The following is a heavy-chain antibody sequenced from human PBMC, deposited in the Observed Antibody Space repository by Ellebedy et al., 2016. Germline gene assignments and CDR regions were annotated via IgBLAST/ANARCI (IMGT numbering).Heavy chain of an antibody. D-gene: IGHD4-23*01. Sequence: GESLKISCAASGFTFSSYSMNWVRQAPGKGLEWVSSISGRTNYIHYADSVKGRFTISRDNSKNSLFLQMNSLRAEDTAVYYCARDFYGGNFHWYFDLWGRGTLVTVSS. V-gene: IGHV3-21*01. J-gene: IGHJ2*01. CDR2: ISGRTNYI. CDR3: ARDFYGGNFHWYFDL. CDR1: GFTFSSYS.